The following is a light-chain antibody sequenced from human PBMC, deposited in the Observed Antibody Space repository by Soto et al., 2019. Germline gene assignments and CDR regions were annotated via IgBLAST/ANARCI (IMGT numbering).Light chain of an antibody. CDR1: QSVSSSY. V-gene: IGKV3-20*01. Sequence: EIVWTESPCTLSLSPWERASLSCRSSQSVSSSYLAWYQQKPGQAPSLLIYGASSRATGIPDRFSGSGSGTDFTLTISRLEPEDFAVYYCQQYGSSPITFGQGTRLEIK. CDR3: QQYGSSPIT. CDR2: GAS. J-gene: IGKJ5*01.